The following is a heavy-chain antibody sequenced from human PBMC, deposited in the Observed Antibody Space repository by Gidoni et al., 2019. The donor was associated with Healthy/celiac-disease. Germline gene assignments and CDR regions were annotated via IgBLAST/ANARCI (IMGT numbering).Heavy chain of an antibody. Sequence: QVQLVQSGAEVKKPGSSVKVSGKASGGTFSSYAISWVRQAPGQGLEWMGGIIPIFGTANYAQNFQGRVTITADKSTSTAYMELSSLRSEDTAVYYCANSNAGLHYYYYYGMDVWGKGTTVTVSS. V-gene: IGHV1-69*06. CDR3: ANSNAGLHYYYYYGMDV. CDR1: GGTFSSYA. J-gene: IGHJ6*04. CDR2: IIPIFGTA.